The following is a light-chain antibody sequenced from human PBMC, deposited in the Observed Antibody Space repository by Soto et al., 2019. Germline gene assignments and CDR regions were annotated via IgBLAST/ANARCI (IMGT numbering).Light chain of an antibody. CDR2: AAS. V-gene: IGKV1-8*01. J-gene: IGKJ5*01. Sequence: AIRMTQSPSSFSASTGDSVTITCRASQGISSYLAWYQQKPGKAPKLLIYAASTLQSGVPSRFSGSGSGTDFTLTISCLQSEDFATYYCQQYYSYPAITFGQGTRLEI. CDR3: QQYYSYPAIT. CDR1: QGISSY.